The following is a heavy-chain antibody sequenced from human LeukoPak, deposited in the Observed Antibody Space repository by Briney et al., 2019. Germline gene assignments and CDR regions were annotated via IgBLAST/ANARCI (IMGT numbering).Heavy chain of an antibody. Sequence: PGGSLRLSCAASGFTLSNYAMHWVRQAPGKGLEWVSYISSSSSTIYYADSVKGRFTISRDNAKNSLYLQMNSLRDEDTAVYYCARDVYYYDSSGYPGWGQGTLVTVSS. CDR2: ISSSSSTI. CDR3: ARDVYYYDSSGYPG. D-gene: IGHD3-22*01. CDR1: GFTLSNYA. J-gene: IGHJ4*02. V-gene: IGHV3-48*02.